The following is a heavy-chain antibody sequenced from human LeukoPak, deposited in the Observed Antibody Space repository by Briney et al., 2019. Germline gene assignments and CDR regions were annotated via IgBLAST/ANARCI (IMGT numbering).Heavy chain of an antibody. CDR2: ISHTGSTM. Sequence: GGSLRRSCAASGFSFSIYSLNWVRQAPGKGLEWVSYISHTGSTMSYADSVKGRFTISRDNAKNSLYLQMNSLRAEDTAVYYCAIPPLSGTGSSRPLAGIDVWGQGTTVTVSS. CDR3: AIPPLSGTGSSRPLAGIDV. D-gene: IGHD3-10*01. V-gene: IGHV3-48*04. CDR1: GFSFSIYS. J-gene: IGHJ6*02.